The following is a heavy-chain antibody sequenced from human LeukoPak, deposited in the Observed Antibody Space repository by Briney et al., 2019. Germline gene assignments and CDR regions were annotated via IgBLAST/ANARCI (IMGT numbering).Heavy chain of an antibody. D-gene: IGHD3-22*01. V-gene: IGHV3-23*01. J-gene: IGHJ4*02. CDR3: AKAAESFYDSSGYYPWYFDY. CDR1: GFTFSSYG. CDR2: ISDSGGGT. Sequence: GGSLRLSCAASGFTFSSYGMHWVRQAPGKGLEWVSAISDSGGGTYYADSVKGRFTISRDNSKNTLYLQMKSLRAEDTAAYYCAKAAESFYDSSGYYPWYFDYWGQGTLVTVSS.